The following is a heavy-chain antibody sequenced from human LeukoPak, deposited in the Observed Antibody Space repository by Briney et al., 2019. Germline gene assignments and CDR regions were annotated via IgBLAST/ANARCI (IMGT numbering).Heavy chain of an antibody. CDR2: IYYSGST. V-gene: IGHV4-59*01. D-gene: IGHD3-3*01. Sequence: SETLSLTCTVSGGSISSYYWSWIRQPPGKGLEWIGYIYYSGSTNYNPSLKSRVTISVDTSKNQFSLKLSSVTAADTAVYYCARNFWSGYHGAFDIWGQGTMVTVSS. CDR3: ARNFWSGYHGAFDI. CDR1: GGSISSYY. J-gene: IGHJ3*02.